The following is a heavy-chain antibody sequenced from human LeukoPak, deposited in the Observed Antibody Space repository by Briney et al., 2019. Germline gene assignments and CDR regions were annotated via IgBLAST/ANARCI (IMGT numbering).Heavy chain of an antibody. Sequence: ASVKVSCKASGGTFSSYAISWVRRAPGQGLEWMGGIIPIFGTANYAQKFQGRVTITTDESTSTAYMELSSLRSEDTAVYYCARQGGYNSDWYFDYWGQGTLVTVSS. CDR3: ARQGGYNSDWYFDY. D-gene: IGHD5-24*01. CDR2: IIPIFGTA. J-gene: IGHJ4*02. V-gene: IGHV1-69*05. CDR1: GGTFSSYA.